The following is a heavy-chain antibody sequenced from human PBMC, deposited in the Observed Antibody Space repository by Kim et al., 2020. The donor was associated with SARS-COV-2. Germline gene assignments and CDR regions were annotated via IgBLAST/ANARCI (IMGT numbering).Heavy chain of an antibody. CDR2: TYYRSKWSS. V-gene: IGHV6-1*01. CDR1: GDSVSSNSVA. J-gene: IGHJ4*02. CDR3: VRYSRWFSFDY. Sequence: SQTLSLTCAISGDSVSSNSVAWSWIRHSPSRGLEWLGRTYYRSKWSSDHSVSVKSRITTNPDTCKNQFSLQRTSVTREDTAFYYCVRYSRWFSFDYWGQG. D-gene: IGHD1-26*01.